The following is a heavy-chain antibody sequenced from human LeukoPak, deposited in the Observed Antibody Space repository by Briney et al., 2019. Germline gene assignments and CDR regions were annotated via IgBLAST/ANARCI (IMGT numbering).Heavy chain of an antibody. CDR2: FYYSGST. J-gene: IGHJ6*03. Sequence: SETLSLTCTVSGGSISSSSYYWGCIRQPPGKGLEWIGSFYYSGSTYYNPSLKSRVTISVDTSKNQFSLKLSSVTAADTAVYYCARNATSSWYPHYYYYYMDVWGKGTTVTVSS. V-gene: IGHV4-39*07. D-gene: IGHD6-13*01. CDR3: ARNATSSWYPHYYYYYMDV. CDR1: GGSISSSSYY.